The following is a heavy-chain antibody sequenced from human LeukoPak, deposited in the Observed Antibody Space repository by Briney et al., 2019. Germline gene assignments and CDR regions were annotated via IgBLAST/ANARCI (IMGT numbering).Heavy chain of an antibody. CDR2: ISSSSSFI. V-gene: IGHV3-48*01. CDR1: EFTFSDYS. Sequence: GGSLRLSCAASEFTFSDYSMTWVRQTPGKGLEWLSYISSSSSFIYYADSVKGRFTISRDNTKNSLHLQMNSLRAEDTAVYYCAREVYYGSGRRFDLWGQGTLVTVSS. CDR3: AREVYYGSGRRFDL. J-gene: IGHJ4*02. D-gene: IGHD3-10*01.